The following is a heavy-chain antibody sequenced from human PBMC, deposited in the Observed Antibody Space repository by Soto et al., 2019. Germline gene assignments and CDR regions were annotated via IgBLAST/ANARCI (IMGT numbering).Heavy chain of an antibody. Sequence: VRLQESGPGLVKPSETLSLTCSVSGDSITTYYWSWIRQPAGKGLEWIGRIYSSGSANYNPSLQTRGTMSVDTSKNQVFLSVTTVTAADTAVYFCARGGTRAADLPTYWGQGIQVIVSS. D-gene: IGHD1-1*01. CDR2: IYSSGSA. V-gene: IGHV4-4*07. CDR3: ARGGTRAADLPTY. CDR1: GDSITTYY. J-gene: IGHJ4*02.